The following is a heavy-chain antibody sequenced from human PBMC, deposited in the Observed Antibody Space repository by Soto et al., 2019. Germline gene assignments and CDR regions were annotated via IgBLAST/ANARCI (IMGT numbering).Heavy chain of an antibody. CDR1: GYTFTSYA. D-gene: IGHD1-1*01. CDR3: ARDRYNRGSFDY. V-gene: IGHV1-3*01. J-gene: IGHJ4*02. Sequence: ASVKVSCKASGYTFTSYAMHWVRQAPGQRLEWMGWINAGNGNTKYSQKFQGRVTITRDTSASTAYLELSSLRSDDTAVYYCARDRYNRGSFDYWGQGSLVTVSS. CDR2: INAGNGNT.